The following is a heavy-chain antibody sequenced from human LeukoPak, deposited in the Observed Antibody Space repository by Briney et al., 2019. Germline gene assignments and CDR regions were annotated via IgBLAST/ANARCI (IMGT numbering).Heavy chain of an antibody. CDR3: ARVPVDSWSGYYKGWFDP. CDR2: IYTSGST. Sequence: SETLSLTCTVSGGSISSYYWGWIRQPAGKGLEWIGRIYTSGSTNYNPSLKSRVTMSVDTSKNQFSLKLSSVTAADTAVYYCARVPVDSWSGYYKGWFDPWGQGTLVTVSS. J-gene: IGHJ5*02. V-gene: IGHV4-4*07. CDR1: GGSISSYY. D-gene: IGHD3-3*01.